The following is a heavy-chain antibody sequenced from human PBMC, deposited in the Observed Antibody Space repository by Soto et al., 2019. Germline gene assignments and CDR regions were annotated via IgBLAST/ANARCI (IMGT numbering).Heavy chain of an antibody. CDR1: GFTFSNYA. V-gene: IGHV3-23*01. Sequence: EVQLLESGGGLVQPGRSLRLSCAASGFTFSNYAMSWVRQAPGQGLDWVSAISGSGGTTYYADSVKGRFTISRDNSKNTLVLQMNSPGAADAGVYYWAKFFVEAGSNSGWPWSFHYWGQGTRVTVSS. J-gene: IGHJ4*02. CDR2: ISGSGGTT. D-gene: IGHD6-25*01. CDR3: AKFFVEAGSNSGWPWSFHY.